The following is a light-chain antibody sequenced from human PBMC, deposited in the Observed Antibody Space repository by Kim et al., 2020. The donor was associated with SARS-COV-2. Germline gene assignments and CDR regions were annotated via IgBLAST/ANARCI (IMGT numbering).Light chain of an antibody. Sequence: SYELTQPPSASVAPGETATITCEGNILRSRRAHWYQQRPGQAPVLVIYYDTDRPSGIPERFSGSSSGNTATLTISRVEAGDEADYYCQVWDSDSDHPYVFGTGTKVTVL. J-gene: IGLJ1*01. V-gene: IGLV3-21*04. CDR1: ILRSRR. CDR2: YDT. CDR3: QVWDSDSDHPYV.